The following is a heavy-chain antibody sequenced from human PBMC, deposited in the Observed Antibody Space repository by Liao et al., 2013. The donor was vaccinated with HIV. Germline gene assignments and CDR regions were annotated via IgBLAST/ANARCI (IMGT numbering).Heavy chain of an antibody. Sequence: QVQLQQWGAGLLKPSETLSLTCAVYGGSFSGYYWSWIRQPPGKGLEWIGEINHSGSTNYNPSLKSRVTISVDTSKNQFSLKLSSVTAADTAVYYCARDGANWGIFYYMDVWGKGTTVTVSS. D-gene: IGHD7-27*01. CDR2: INHSGST. J-gene: IGHJ6*03. V-gene: IGHV4-34*01. CDR1: GGSFSGYY. CDR3: ARDGANWGIFYYMDV.